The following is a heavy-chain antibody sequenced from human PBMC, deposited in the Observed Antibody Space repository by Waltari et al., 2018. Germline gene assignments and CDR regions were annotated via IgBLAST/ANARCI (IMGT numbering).Heavy chain of an antibody. CDR2: ISYDGSNK. CDR3: AKGNWNFFEN. D-gene: IGHD1-7*01. V-gene: IGHV3-30*18. CDR1: GFTFSSYG. Sequence: QVQLVESGGGVVQPGRSLRLSCAASGFTFSSYGMHWVRQAPGKGLEWVAVISYDGSNKYYADSVKGRFTISRDNSKNTLYLQMNSLRAEDTAVYYCAKGNWNFFENWGQGTLVTVSS. J-gene: IGHJ4*02.